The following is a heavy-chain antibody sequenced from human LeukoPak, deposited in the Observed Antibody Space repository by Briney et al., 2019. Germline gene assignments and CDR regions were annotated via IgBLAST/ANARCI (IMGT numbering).Heavy chain of an antibody. CDR2: ISSSGSTI. V-gene: IGHV3-48*03. CDR1: GFTFSSYE. J-gene: IGHJ4*02. CDR3: ARDPTEDFDY. Sequence: GGSLRLSCAASGFTFSSYEMNWVRQAPGKGLEWVSYISSSGSTIYYTDSVKGRFTISRDNAKNSLYLQMNSLRAEDTAVYYCARDPTEDFDYWGQGTLVTVSS. D-gene: IGHD1-1*01.